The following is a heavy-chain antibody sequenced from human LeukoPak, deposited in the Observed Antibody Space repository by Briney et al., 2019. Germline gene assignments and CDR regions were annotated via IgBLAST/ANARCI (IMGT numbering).Heavy chain of an antibody. V-gene: IGHV1-69*13. CDR2: IIPIFGTA. CDR3: ARDQGKGPYNWNDYYFDY. Sequence: ASVKVSCKASGGTFSSYAISWVRQAPGQGLEWMGGIIPIFGTANYAQKFQGRVTITADESTSTAYMELSSLRSEDTAVYYCARDQGKGPYNWNDYYFDYWGQGTLVTVSS. D-gene: IGHD1-1*01. CDR1: GGTFSSYA. J-gene: IGHJ4*02.